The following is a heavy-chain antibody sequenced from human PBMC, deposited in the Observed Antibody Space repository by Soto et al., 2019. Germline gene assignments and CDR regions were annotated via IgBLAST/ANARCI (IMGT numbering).Heavy chain of an antibody. D-gene: IGHD1-26*01. CDR2: ISYTGST. J-gene: IGHJ4*02. CDR1: GGSVNSVGYM. CDR3: ARISGAYGAIDF. Sequence: PSETLSLTCNVSGGSVNSVGYMWTWIRQPPGKGLEWIGYISYTGSTNYNPSLKSRLSISVAASKNRFSLKVSSMTYADSAVYYCARISGAYGAIDFWGQGPLVTVSS. V-gene: IGHV4-61*03.